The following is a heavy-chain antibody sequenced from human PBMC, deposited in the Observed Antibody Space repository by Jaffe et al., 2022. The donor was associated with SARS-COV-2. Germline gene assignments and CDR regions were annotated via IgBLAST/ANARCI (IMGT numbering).Heavy chain of an antibody. CDR2: IYYSGST. J-gene: IGHJ4*02. CDR3: ARDPGPDYDSSGSPNPPYYFDY. D-gene: IGHD3-22*01. CDR1: GGSISSGGYY. Sequence: QVQLQESGPGLVKPSQTLSLTCTVSGGSISSGGYYWSWIRQHPGKGLEWIGYIYYSGSTYYNPSLKSRVTISVDTSKNQFSLKLSSVTAADTAVYYCARDPGPDYDSSGSPNPPYYFDYWGQGTLVTVSS. V-gene: IGHV4-31*03.